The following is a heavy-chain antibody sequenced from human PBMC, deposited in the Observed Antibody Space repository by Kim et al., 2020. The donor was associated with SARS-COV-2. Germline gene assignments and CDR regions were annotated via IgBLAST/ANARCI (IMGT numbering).Heavy chain of an antibody. J-gene: IGHJ3*02. CDR2: ISSSSSYI. D-gene: IGHD3-16*01. CDR3: ARVCLGRTNAFDI. V-gene: IGHV3-21*01. Sequence: GGSLRLSCAASGFTFSSYSMNWVRQAPGKGLEWVSSISSSSSYIYYADSVKGRFTISRDNAKNSLYLQMNSLRAEDTAVYYCARVCLGRTNAFDIWGQGTMVTVSS. CDR1: GFTFSSYS.